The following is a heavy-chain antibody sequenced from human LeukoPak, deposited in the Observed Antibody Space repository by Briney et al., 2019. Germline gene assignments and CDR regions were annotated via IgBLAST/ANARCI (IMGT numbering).Heavy chain of an antibody. CDR3: ARQPQSEYSYGFEDH. V-gene: IGHV4-39*01. Sequence: SETLSLTCTVSGGSVSSSSYYWGWIRQPPGKGLEWIASIRYSGNTFSNPSLKSRVTISVDTSKNQFSLRLNPVTAADTAVYYCARQPQSEYSYGFEDHWGQGILVTVSS. D-gene: IGHD5-18*01. CDR1: GGSVSSSSYY. CDR2: IRYSGNT. J-gene: IGHJ4*02.